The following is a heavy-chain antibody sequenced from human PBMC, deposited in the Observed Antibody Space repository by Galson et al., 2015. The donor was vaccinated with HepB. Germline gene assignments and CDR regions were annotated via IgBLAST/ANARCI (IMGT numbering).Heavy chain of an antibody. CDR2: ISPDGSTT. J-gene: IGHJ4*02. CDR3: ARDFGWNFDL. Sequence: SLRLSCAASGFPFSAHNMHWVRQAPVKGLEWLAIISPDGSTTTYADSVKGQFTISRDNSKNSLFLQVDGLRPEDTAMYYCARDFGWNFDLWGQGTLVTVSA. D-gene: IGHD3-9*01. V-gene: IGHV3-30-3*01. CDR1: GFPFSAHN.